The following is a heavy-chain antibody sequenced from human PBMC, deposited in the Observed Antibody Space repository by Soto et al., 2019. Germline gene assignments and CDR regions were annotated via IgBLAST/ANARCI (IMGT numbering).Heavy chain of an antibody. D-gene: IGHD3-10*01. J-gene: IGHJ4*02. CDR1: GFTFSSYS. CDR3: ARNTITYYYGSGFDY. V-gene: IGHV3-48*01. CDR2: ISSSSSTI. Sequence: GGSLRLSCAASGFTFSSYSMNWVRQAPGKGLEWVSYISSSSSTIYYADSVKGRFTISRDNAKNSLYLQMNSLRAEDTAVYYCARNTITYYYGSGFDYWGQGTLVTVSS.